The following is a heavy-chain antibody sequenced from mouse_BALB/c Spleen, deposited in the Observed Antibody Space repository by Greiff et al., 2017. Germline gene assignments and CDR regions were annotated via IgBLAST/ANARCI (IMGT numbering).Heavy chain of an antibody. J-gene: IGHJ4*01. CDR2: IWSGGST. CDR1: GFSLTSYG. CDR3: ARKMGYLYAMDY. V-gene: IGHV2-2*02. Sequence: VKLMESGPGLVQPSQSLSITCTVSGFSLTSYGVHWVRQSPGKGLEWLGVIWSGGSTDYNAAFISRLSISKDNSKSQVFFKMNSLQANDTAIYYCARKMGYLYAMDYWGQGTSVTVSS.